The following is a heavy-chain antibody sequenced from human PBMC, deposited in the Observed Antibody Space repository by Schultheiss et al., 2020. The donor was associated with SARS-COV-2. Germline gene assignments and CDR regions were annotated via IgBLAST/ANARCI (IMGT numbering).Heavy chain of an antibody. D-gene: IGHD2-2*01. V-gene: IGHV1-2*02. CDR1: GYTFTGYY. CDR3: ARGGGDTVVVPAEYYYYMDV. J-gene: IGHJ6*03. Sequence: ASVKVSCKASGYTFTGYYMHWVRQAPGQGLEWMGWINPNSGGTNYAQKFQGRVTMTRDTSISTAYMELSRLRSDDTAVYYCARGGGDTVVVPAEYYYYMDVWGKGTTVTVSS. CDR2: INPNSGGT.